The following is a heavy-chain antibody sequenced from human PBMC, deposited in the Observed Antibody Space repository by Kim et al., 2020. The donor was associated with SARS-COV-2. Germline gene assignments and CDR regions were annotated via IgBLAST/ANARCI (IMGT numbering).Heavy chain of an antibody. J-gene: IGHJ3*02. CDR1: GFTFSSYA. Sequence: GGSLRLSCAASGFTFSSYAMHWVRQAPGKGLEWVAVISYDGSNKYYADSVKGRFTISRDNSKNTLYLQMNSLRAEDTAVYYCARDRNPWELLNPLHIWGQGTMVTVSS. CDR2: ISYDGSNK. D-gene: IGHD1-26*01. CDR3: ARDRNPWELLNPLHI. V-gene: IGHV3-30-3*01.